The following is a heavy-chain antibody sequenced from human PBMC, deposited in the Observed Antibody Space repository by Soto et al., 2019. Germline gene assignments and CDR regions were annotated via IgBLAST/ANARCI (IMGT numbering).Heavy chain of an antibody. CDR1: GYTFTSYA. CDR3: XXXXXXXXLDY. V-gene: IGHV1-3*01. Sequence: QVQLVQSGAEVRKPGASVKVSCKASGYTFTSYAMHWVRQAPGQRLEWMGWINAGNGNTKYSQKFQGRVTITRDTSAXXXXXXXXXXXXXXXXXXXXXXXXXXXXLDYWGQGTLVTVSS. CDR2: INAGNGNT. J-gene: IGHJ4*02.